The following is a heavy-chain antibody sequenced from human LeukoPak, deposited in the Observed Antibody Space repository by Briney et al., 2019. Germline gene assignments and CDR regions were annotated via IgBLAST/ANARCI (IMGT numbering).Heavy chain of an antibody. CDR2: IYSGGST. Sequence: PGGSLRLSCAASGFTVSSNYMSWVRQAPGKGLEWVSVIYSGGSTYYTDSVKGRFTISRDNSKNTLYLQMNSLRAEDTAVYYCAREAYSNYGYWGQGTLVTVSS. V-gene: IGHV3-53*01. CDR3: AREAYSNYGY. CDR1: GFTVSSNY. J-gene: IGHJ4*02. D-gene: IGHD4-11*01.